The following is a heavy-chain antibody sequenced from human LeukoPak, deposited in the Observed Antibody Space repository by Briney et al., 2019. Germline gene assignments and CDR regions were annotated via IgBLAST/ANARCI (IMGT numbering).Heavy chain of an antibody. J-gene: IGHJ5*02. CDR3: ARVAHQSCSSTSCYTFWFDP. CDR1: GYTFTGYY. D-gene: IGHD2-2*02. CDR2: INPNSGGT. Sequence: ASVKVSCKASGYTFTGYYMHWVRQAPGQGLEWMGWINPNSGGTNYAQKFQGRVTMTRDTSISTAYMELSRLRSDDTAVYYCARVAHQSCSSTSCYTFWFDPWGQGTLVTVSS. V-gene: IGHV1-2*02.